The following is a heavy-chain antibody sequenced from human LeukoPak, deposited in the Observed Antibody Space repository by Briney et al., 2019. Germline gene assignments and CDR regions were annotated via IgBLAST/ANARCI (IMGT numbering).Heavy chain of an antibody. CDR3: ARGGQAGTGDL. V-gene: IGHV3-21*01. CDR2: ISSSSSYI. Sequence: GGSLRLSCAASGFTFSSYNMNWVRQAPGKGLEWVSSISSSSSYIYYADSVKGRFTISRDNAKDSLYLEMNSLRAEDTAVYYCARGGQAGTGDLWGQGTLVTVSS. J-gene: IGHJ5*02. D-gene: IGHD3-10*01. CDR1: GFTFSSYN.